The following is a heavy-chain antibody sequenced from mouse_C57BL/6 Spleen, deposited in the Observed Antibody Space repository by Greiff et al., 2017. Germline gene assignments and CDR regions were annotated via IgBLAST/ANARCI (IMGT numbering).Heavy chain of an antibody. D-gene: IGHD2-5*01. J-gene: IGHJ4*01. CDR1: GYTFTSYW. CDR3: ARSHDSNYDYAMDY. V-gene: IGHV1-69*01. Sequence: LQLQQPGAELVMPGASVKLSCKASGYTFTSYWMHWVKQRPGQGLEWIGEMDPSDSYTNYNQKFKGKSTWTVDKSSSTAYMQLSSLTSEDSAVYYCARSHDSNYDYAMDYWGQGTSVTVSS. CDR2: MDPSDSYT.